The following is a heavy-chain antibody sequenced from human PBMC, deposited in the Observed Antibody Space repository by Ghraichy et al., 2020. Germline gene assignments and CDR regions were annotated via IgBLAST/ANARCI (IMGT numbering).Heavy chain of an antibody. J-gene: IGHJ4*02. CDR3: ARGVGAPGDF. CDR2: VSSSSSTI. Sequence: GGSLRLSCAASGFTFSSYSMNWVRQAPGKGLEWVSYVSSSSSTIYYADSVRGRFTISRDNAKNSLYLQMNSLRDDDTAVYFCARGVGAPGDFWGQGTLVTVSS. CDR1: GFTFSSYS. V-gene: IGHV3-48*02. D-gene: IGHD3-3*01.